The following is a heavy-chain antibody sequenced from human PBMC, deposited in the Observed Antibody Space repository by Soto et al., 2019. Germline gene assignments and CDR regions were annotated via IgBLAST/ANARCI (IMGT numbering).Heavy chain of an antibody. D-gene: IGHD2-2*01. CDR1: GYSITSGYY. CDR2: IHHTGGT. V-gene: IGHV4-38-2*01. CDR3: ARVGPDCNSVSRIRGRWFDP. J-gene: IGHJ5*02. Sequence: SDTLSLTCAVSGYSITSGYYWGWIRQPPGKGLEWMGTIHHTGGTYYNPSLKSRVSMSIDTSKNQFSLRLSSVTAADTAVHYCARVGPDCNSVSRIRGRWFDPWGQGTLVTVSS.